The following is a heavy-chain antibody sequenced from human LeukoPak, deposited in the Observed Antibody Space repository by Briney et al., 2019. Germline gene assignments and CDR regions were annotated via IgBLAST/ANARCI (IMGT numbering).Heavy chain of an antibody. CDR3: ARGGGWPIYYFDY. Sequence: PSETLSLTCTVSGGSISSGDYYWSWIRQPPGKGLEWIGYIYHSGSTNYNPSLKSRVTISVDKSKNQFSLKLSSVTAADTAVYYCARGGGWPIYYFDYWGQGTLVTVSS. CDR1: GGSISSGDYY. J-gene: IGHJ4*02. V-gene: IGHV4-30-2*01. CDR2: IYHSGST. D-gene: IGHD6-19*01.